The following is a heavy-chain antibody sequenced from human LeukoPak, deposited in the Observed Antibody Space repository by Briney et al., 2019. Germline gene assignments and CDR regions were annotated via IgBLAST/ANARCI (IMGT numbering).Heavy chain of an antibody. V-gene: IGHV3-23*01. Sequence: SGGSLRLSCTASGFTSSSYAMNWVRQAPGKGLDWVSVITNGGTTYYADSVKGRFTISRDNSKSTLFLQMNSLRAEDTAIYYCTKDLSALQWAGDETTVTEGYWGQGTLVTVSS. CDR3: TKDLSALQWAGDETTVTEGY. CDR2: ITNGGTT. CDR1: GFTSSSYA. J-gene: IGHJ4*02. D-gene: IGHD4-17*01.